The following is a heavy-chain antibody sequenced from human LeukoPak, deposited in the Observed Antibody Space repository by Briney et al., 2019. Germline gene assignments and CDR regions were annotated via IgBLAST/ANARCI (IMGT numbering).Heavy chain of an antibody. CDR1: GFSLSSYS. J-gene: IGHJ3*02. V-gene: IGHV3-21*01. D-gene: IGHD3-16*01. CDR2: ISSSSSYM. Sequence: PGGSLRLSCAASGFSLSSYSMDWVRQAPGKGPEWVSSISSSSSYMYYADSVKGRFTVSRDNAKNSLYLQMNSLRAEDTAVYYCAREGPFYASDALDIWGQGTMVAVSS. CDR3: AREGPFYASDALDI.